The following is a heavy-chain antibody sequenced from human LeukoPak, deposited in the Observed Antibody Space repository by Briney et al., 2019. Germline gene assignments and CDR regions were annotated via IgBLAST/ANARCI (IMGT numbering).Heavy chain of an antibody. CDR3: ARATMRGFLDRFDP. Sequence: SVKVSCKASGGTFSSYAISWVRQAPGQGLEWMGGIIPIFGTANYAQKFQGRVTITAAESTSTAYMALNSLRSEDTAVYYCARATMRGFLDRFDPWGQGTLVTVSS. CDR1: GGTFSSYA. D-gene: IGHD3-3*01. CDR2: IIPIFGTA. V-gene: IGHV1-69*13. J-gene: IGHJ5*02.